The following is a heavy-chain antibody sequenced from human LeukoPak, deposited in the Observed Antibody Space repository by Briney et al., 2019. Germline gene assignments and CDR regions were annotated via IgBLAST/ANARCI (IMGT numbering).Heavy chain of an antibody. CDR3: ARDGDVDDSSGYYGPPHAFDI. CDR1: GFTFSSYA. CDR2: IYSGGST. Sequence: LAGGSLRLSCAASGFTFSSYAMSWVRQAPGKGLEWVSVIYSGGSTYYADSVKGRFTISRDNSKNTLYLQMNSLRAEDTAVYYCARDGDVDDSSGYYGPPHAFDIWGQGTMVTVSS. V-gene: IGHV3-53*01. J-gene: IGHJ3*02. D-gene: IGHD3-22*01.